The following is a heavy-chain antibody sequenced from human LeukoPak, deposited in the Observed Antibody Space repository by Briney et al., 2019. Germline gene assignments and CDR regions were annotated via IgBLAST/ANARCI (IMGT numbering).Heavy chain of an antibody. CDR2: ISYDGSNK. CDR1: GFTFSSYA. J-gene: IGHJ4*02. CDR3: ARDPNREWLVQDY. Sequence: GGSLRLSCAASGFTFSSYAMHWVRQAPGKGLEWVAVISYDGSNKYYADSVKGRFTISRDNSENTLYLQMNSLRAEDTAVYYCARDPNREWLVQDYWGQGTLVTVSS. V-gene: IGHV3-30*04. D-gene: IGHD6-19*01.